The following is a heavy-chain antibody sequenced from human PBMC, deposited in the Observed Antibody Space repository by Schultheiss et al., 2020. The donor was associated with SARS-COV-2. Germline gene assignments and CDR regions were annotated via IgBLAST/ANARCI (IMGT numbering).Heavy chain of an antibody. CDR3: AKYRGWYARPPLLFDY. CDR1: GYTFNSNY. CDR2: ISPYNGNT. J-gene: IGHJ4*02. Sequence: GESLKISCKASGYTFNSNYIHWVRQAPGQGLEWMGWISPYNGNTKYAQNLQDRVSMTTDTSTSTAHMELRSLRSDDTAVYYCAKYRGWYARPPLLFDYWGQGILVTVSS. V-gene: IGHV1-18*04. D-gene: IGHD6-19*01.